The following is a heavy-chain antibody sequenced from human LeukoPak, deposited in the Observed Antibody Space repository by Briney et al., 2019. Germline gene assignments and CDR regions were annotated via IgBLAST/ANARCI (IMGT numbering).Heavy chain of an antibody. Sequence: HSGGSLRLSCATSGFTFSSYAFHWVRQAPGKGLEWVATMSFDVNNKYYADSVRGRFTISRDNSKNTLYLQMNSLRAEGTAVYSCARGYCTSSSCYNDYWGQGTLVTVSS. V-gene: IGHV3-30*04. D-gene: IGHD2-2*02. J-gene: IGHJ4*02. CDR2: MSFDVNNK. CDR3: ARGYCTSSSCYNDY. CDR1: GFTFSSYA.